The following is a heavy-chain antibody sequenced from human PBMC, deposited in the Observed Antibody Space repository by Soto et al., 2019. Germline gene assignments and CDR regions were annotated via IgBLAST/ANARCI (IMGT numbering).Heavy chain of an antibody. Sequence: QVQLVQSGAEVKKPGASVKVSCKASGYTFTSYGISWVRQAPGQGLEWMGWISAYNGNTNYAQKLQGRVTITTDTSTSTAYMELRSLRSDDTAVYYCARDRGSSRGNYYYYGMDVWGQGTTVTVSS. CDR3: ARDRGSSRGNYYYYGMDV. CDR1: GYTFTSYG. CDR2: ISAYNGNT. J-gene: IGHJ6*02. D-gene: IGHD6-6*01. V-gene: IGHV1-18*01.